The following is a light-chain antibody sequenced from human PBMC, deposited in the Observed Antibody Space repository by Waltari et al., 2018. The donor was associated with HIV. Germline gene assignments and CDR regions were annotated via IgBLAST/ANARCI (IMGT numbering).Light chain of an antibody. CDR2: GDN. J-gene: IGLJ2*01. CDR3: QSYDSSLGGSVV. CDR1: SSNIGPGYD. V-gene: IGLV1-40*01. Sequence: QSVLTQPPSVSGAPGQRVTISCTGSSSNIGPGYDVHWSRQLPGTASKLLLYGDNNRPSGVPDRFAGSKSGTSACLAITGLQAEDEANYYGQSYDSSLGGSVVFGGGTKLTVL.